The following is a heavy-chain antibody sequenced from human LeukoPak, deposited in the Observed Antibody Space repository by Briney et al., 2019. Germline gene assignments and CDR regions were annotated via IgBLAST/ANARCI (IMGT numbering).Heavy chain of an antibody. CDR3: RAVAGLYYFDY. CDR2: INPNSGGT. V-gene: IGHV1-2*06. CDR1: GYTFTGYY. Sequence: ASVKVSCKASGYTFTGYYMHWVRQAPGQGLEWMGRINPNSGGTNYAQKFQGRVTMTGDTSISTAYMELSRLRSDDTAVYYCRAVAGLYYFDYWGQGTLVTVSS. D-gene: IGHD6-19*01. J-gene: IGHJ4*02.